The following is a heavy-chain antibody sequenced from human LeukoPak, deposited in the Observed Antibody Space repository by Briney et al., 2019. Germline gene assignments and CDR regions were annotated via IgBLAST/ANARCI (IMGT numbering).Heavy chain of an antibody. J-gene: IGHJ6*02. CDR2: ISYDGTNK. D-gene: IGHD3-10*01. CDR3: AREMSYASGSTRGVDV. CDR1: GFTFSNYG. Sequence: GGSLRLSCAASGFTFSNYGIHWVRQAPGKGLEWVSVISYDGTNKYYADSVKGRFTISRDNSKNTLFLQMSSLRPEDTAVYYRAREMSYASGSTRGVDVWGQGTTVTVSS. V-gene: IGHV3-30*03.